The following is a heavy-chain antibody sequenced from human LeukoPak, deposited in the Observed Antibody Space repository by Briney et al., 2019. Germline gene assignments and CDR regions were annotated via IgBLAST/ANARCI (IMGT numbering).Heavy chain of an antibody. V-gene: IGHV4-30-4*08. D-gene: IGHD2-2*02. CDR2: IYYSGST. J-gene: IGHJ3*02. Sequence: LRLSCAASGFTFSDYYMSWIRQPPGKGLEWIGYIYYSGSTYYNPSLKSRVTISVDTSKNQFSLKLSSVTAADTAVYYCARDSIGYCSSTSCYSDAFDIWGQGTMVTVSS. CDR3: ARDSIGYCSSTSCYSDAFDI. CDR1: GFTFSDYY.